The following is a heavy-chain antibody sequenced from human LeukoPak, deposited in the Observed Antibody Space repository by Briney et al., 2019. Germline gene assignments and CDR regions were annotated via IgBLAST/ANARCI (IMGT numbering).Heavy chain of an antibody. J-gene: IGHJ4*02. CDR1: GGSISSYY. CDR3: VRRRCSGGSCLPYYFDY. Sequence: SETLSLTCTVSGGSISSYYWSWIRQPPGKGLEWLGYIYYSGSTSYNPSLKSRVTISVDTSKNQFSLKLSSVTAADTAVYYCVRRRCSGGSCLPYYFDYWGQGTLVTVSS. CDR2: IYYSGST. D-gene: IGHD2-15*01. V-gene: IGHV4-59*08.